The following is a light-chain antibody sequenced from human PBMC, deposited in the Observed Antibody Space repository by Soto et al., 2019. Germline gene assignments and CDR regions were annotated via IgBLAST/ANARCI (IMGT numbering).Light chain of an antibody. CDR1: QSVTSSY. V-gene: IGKV3-20*01. Sequence: EIVLTQSPGTLSLSPGERDTLSCRASQSVTSSYLAWYQQRPGQAPRLLIYGASNRATGIPDRFSGSGSGTDFTLTISRLEPEDFAVYYCQEYGSSRTFGLGTNVEIK. CDR2: GAS. CDR3: QEYGSSRT. J-gene: IGKJ1*01.